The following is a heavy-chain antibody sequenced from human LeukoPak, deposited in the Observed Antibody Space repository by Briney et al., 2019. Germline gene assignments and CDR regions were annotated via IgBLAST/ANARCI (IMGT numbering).Heavy chain of an antibody. J-gene: IGHJ3*02. D-gene: IGHD6-13*01. V-gene: IGHV1-69*04. CDR3: ASYLAPYSSSWPRPPDAFDI. CDR2: NIPILGIA. Sequence: GASVKVSCKASGGTFSSYAISWVRQAPGQGLEWMGRNIPILGIANYAQKFQGRVTITADKSTSTAYMELSSLRSEDTAVYYCASYLAPYSSSWPRPPDAFDIWGQGTMVTVSS. CDR1: GGTFSSYA.